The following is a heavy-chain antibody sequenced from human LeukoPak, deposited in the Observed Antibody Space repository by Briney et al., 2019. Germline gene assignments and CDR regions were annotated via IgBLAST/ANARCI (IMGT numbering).Heavy chain of an antibody. D-gene: IGHD3-22*01. CDR3: ARVSYYDSSGYFRSPYYYMDV. CDR2: IYYSGST. J-gene: IGHJ6*03. Sequence: PSQTLSLTCTVSGGSISSGDYYWRWLRQPPGTGLEGIGYIYYSGSTYYNPSLKSRVTISVDTSKNQFSLKLSSVTAADTAVYYCARVSYYDSSGYFRSPYYYMDVWGKGTTVTVSS. V-gene: IGHV4-30-4*08. CDR1: GGSISSGDYY.